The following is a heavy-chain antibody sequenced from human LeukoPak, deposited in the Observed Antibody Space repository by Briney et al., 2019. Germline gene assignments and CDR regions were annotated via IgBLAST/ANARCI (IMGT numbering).Heavy chain of an antibody. Sequence: SETLSLTCTVSGGSISSGGYYWSWIRQHPGKGLEWIGYIYYSGSTYYNPSLKSRVTISVDTSKNQFSLKLSSVTAADTAVYYCAREVTMVRGVQELDYWGQGTLVTVSS. CDR3: AREVTMVRGVQELDY. CDR1: GGSISSGGYY. V-gene: IGHV4-30-4*08. D-gene: IGHD3-10*01. J-gene: IGHJ4*02. CDR2: IYYSGST.